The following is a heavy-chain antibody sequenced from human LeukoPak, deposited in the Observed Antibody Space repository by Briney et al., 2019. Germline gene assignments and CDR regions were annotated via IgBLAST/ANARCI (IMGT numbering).Heavy chain of an antibody. CDR3: ARGRGYYDSSTLDY. V-gene: IGHV4-34*01. Sequence: PSETLSLTCAVYGGSFSGYYWSWIRQPPGKGLEWIGEINHSGSTNYNPSLKSRVTISVDTSKNQFSLKLSSVTAADTAVYYCARGRGYYDSSTLDYWGQGTLVTVSS. J-gene: IGHJ4*02. CDR2: INHSGST. D-gene: IGHD3-22*01. CDR1: GGSFSGYY.